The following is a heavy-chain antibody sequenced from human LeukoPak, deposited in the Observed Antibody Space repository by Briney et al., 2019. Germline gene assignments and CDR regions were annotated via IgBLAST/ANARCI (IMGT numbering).Heavy chain of an antibody. CDR2: INHSGST. V-gene: IGHV4-34*01. J-gene: IGHJ4*02. D-gene: IGHD3-10*01. CDR1: GGSFSGYY. Sequence: SETLSLTCAVYGGSFSGYYWSWIRQPPGKGLEWIGEINHSGSTYYNPSLKSRVTISVDTSKNQFSLKLSSVTAADTAVYYCARDPLMVRGVQDYWGQGTLVTVSS. CDR3: ARDPLMVRGVQDY.